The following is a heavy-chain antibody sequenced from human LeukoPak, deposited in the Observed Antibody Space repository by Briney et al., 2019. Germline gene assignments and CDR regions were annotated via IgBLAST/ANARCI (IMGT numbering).Heavy chain of an antibody. V-gene: IGHV3-74*01. CDR1: GFTFRSYW. CDR2: INPDGSNT. CDR3: AKDLHYGSADY. Sequence: GGSLRLSCAASGFTFRSYWMSWVRQAPGKGLVWVSYINPDGSNTNYADSVKGRFTISRDNAKNALYLQMNSLRAEDTAVYYCAKDLHYGSADYWGQGTLVTVSS. D-gene: IGHD3-10*01. J-gene: IGHJ4*02.